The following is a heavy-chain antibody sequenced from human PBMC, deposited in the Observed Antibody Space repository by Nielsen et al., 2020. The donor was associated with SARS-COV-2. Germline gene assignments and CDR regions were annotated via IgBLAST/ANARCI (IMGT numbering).Heavy chain of an antibody. V-gene: IGHV4-61*01. Sequence: SETLSITCTVSGGSISSGSYYWSWIRQPPGKGLEWIGYIYYSGSTNYNPSPKSRVTISVDTSKNQFSLKLSSVTAADTAVYYCARADSSWSLRPYYYGMDVWGQGTTVTVSS. D-gene: IGHD6-13*01. CDR1: GGSISSGSYY. CDR2: IYYSGST. J-gene: IGHJ6*02. CDR3: ARADSSWSLRPYYYGMDV.